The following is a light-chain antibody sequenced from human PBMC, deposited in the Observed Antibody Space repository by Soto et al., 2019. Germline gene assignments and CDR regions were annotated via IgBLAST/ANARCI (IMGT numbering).Light chain of an antibody. CDR1: SSDVGSYNL. CDR2: EGS. CDR3: CSYARSSTWV. J-gene: IGLJ2*01. V-gene: IGLV2-23*01. Sequence: QSALTQPASVSGSAGLSITISCTGSSSDVGSYNLVSWYQQHPGKAPKLMIYEGSKRPSGVSNRFSGSKSGNTASLTISGLQAEDEADYYCCSYARSSTWVFGGGTKLTV.